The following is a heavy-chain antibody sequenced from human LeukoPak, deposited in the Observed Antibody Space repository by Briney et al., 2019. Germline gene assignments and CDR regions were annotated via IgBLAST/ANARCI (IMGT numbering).Heavy chain of an antibody. CDR1: GFTFSNYA. CDR2: ISYDGSKK. Sequence: GGSLRLSCEASGFTFSNYAMNWVRQAPGKGLEWVAVISYDGSKKYYADSVEGRFNISRDTSKNTLYLQMNSLRAEDTAVYYCARWKSLKGTFDYWGQGTLVTVSS. CDR3: ARWKSLKGTFDY. J-gene: IGHJ4*02. V-gene: IGHV3-30*04. D-gene: IGHD1-7*01.